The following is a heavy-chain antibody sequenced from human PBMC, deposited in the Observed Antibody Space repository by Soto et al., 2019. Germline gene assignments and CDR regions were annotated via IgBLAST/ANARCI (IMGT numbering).Heavy chain of an antibody. CDR2: INAGNGNT. D-gene: IGHD3-22*01. CDR3: TRHPYDGSAYYHVYYYGMDV. CDR1: GCSFTSYC. V-gene: IGHV1-3*01. Sequence: ASVKVSFKSFGCSFTSYCIHWLGRGPGQRLEWTGWINAGNGNTKYSYKYPGIITIASDTSASTAYLELSSLRAENAAVYCCTRHPYDGSAYYHVYYYGMDVWGQGIKVTVSS. J-gene: IGHJ6*02.